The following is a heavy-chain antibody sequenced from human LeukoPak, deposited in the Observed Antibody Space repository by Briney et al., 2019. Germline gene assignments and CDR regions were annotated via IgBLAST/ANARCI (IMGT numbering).Heavy chain of an antibody. CDR1: GFTFSSYG. D-gene: IGHD3-22*01. V-gene: IGHV3-33*01. CDR2: IWYGGSNK. CDR3: ARDGDSSGYYQYYFDY. Sequence: GGSLRLSCAASGFTFSSYGMHWVRQAPGKGLEWVAVIWYGGSNKYYADSVKGRFTISRDNSKNTLYLQMNSLRAEDTAVYYCARDGDSSGYYQYYFDYWGQGTLVTVSS. J-gene: IGHJ4*02.